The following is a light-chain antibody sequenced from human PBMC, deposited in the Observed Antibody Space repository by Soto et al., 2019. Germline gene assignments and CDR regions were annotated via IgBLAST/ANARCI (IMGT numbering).Light chain of an antibody. CDR1: QGSGNS. CDR2: TAS. CDR3: QKYDSAPWT. Sequence: DIRMTQSPSSLSASVGDRVTITCRASQGSGNSLAWYQQNPGRVPNLFMCTASTFLSGFPSRFSGSGSGPDFTLTISSLQPEDVATYYCQKYDSAPWTLGQGTKVEIK. V-gene: IGKV1-27*01. J-gene: IGKJ1*01.